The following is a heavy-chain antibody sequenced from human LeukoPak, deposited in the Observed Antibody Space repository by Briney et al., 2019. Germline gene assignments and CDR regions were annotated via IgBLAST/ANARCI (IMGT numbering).Heavy chain of an antibody. CDR1: GFTFSSYW. D-gene: IGHD1-26*01. V-gene: IGHV3-53*01. Sequence: PGGSLRLSCAASGFTFSSYWMSWVRQAPGKGLEWVSVIYSGGSTYYADSVKGRFTISRDNSKNTLYLQMNSLRAEDTAVYYCARDLRGSYYIFDYWGQGTLVTVSS. J-gene: IGHJ4*02. CDR2: IYSGGST. CDR3: ARDLRGSYYIFDY.